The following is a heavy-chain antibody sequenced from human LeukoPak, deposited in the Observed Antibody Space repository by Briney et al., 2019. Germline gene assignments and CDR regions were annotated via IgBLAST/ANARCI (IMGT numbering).Heavy chain of an antibody. CDR3: ARGEQQLALDGYSYYGLDV. CDR1: AGSITVSNW. Sequence: SGTRSLTCAVSAGSITVSNWWSWVRQPPGKGLEWIGEIYHGDSTNYTPSLKSRVSISVDKSKNEFSLKLRSVTAADTAMYYCARGEQQLALDGYSYYGLDVWGQGTTVTVSS. CDR2: IYHGDST. V-gene: IGHV4-4*02. J-gene: IGHJ6*02. D-gene: IGHD6-13*01.